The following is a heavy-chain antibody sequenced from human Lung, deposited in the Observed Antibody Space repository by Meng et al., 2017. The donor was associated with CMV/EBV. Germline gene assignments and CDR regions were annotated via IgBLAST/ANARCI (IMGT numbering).Heavy chain of an antibody. CDR1: GYSFTSYW. CDR3: ARSFYDFWSGYTDYYYGMDV. D-gene: IGHD3-3*01. Sequence: GXSXKISXKGSGYSFTSYWIGWVRQMPGKGLEWMGIIYPGDSDTRYSPSFQGQVTISADKSISTAYLQWSSLKASDTAMYYCARSFYDFWSGYTDYYYGMDVWGQGTXVTVSS. J-gene: IGHJ6*02. V-gene: IGHV5-51*01. CDR2: IYPGDSDT.